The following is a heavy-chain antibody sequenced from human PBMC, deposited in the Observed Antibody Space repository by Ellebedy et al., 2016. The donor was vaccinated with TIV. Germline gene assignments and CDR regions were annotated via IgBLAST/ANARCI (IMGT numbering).Heavy chain of an antibody. V-gene: IGHV5-51*01. J-gene: IGHJ5*02. CDR3: SIAVDGTTWFDP. D-gene: IGHD5-24*01. CDR2: IHPADSHT. CDR1: GYSFTTRW. Sequence: PGGSLRLSCQGSGYSFTTRWIGWARQMPGKGLEWVGIIHPADSHTKYSPSFQGQVTISAAKSISTADLQLSNLKASDTAIDYCSIAVDGTTWFDPWGQGTLVTVSS.